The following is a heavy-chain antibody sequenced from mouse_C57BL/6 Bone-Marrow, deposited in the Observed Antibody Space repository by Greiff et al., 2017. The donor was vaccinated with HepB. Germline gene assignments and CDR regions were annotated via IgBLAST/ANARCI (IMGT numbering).Heavy chain of an antibody. CDR3: ARSLGEDY. J-gene: IGHJ4*01. CDR1: GFTFSSYT. Sequence: EVKLMESGGGLVKPGGSLKLSCAASGFTFSSYTMSWVRQTPEKRLEWVATISGGGGNTYYPDSVKGRFTISRDNAKNTLYLQMSRLRSEDTALYYCARSLGEDYWGQGTSVTVSS. V-gene: IGHV5-9*01. D-gene: IGHD6-1*01. CDR2: ISGGGGNT.